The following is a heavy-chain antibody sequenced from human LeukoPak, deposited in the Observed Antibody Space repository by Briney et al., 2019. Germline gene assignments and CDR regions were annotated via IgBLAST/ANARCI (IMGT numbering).Heavy chain of an antibody. D-gene: IGHD2/OR15-2a*01. Sequence: GGSLRLSSAASGYTFSIYGMNWVRQAPGKGLEWVAIIWYDGSNTYFAESVMGRFSISKDNFKNTVYLQMNSLKIEDTGVYYCARAGIVNALDYWCQGAQVTVSS. CDR1: GYTFSIYG. CDR2: IWYDGSNT. J-gene: IGHJ4*02. V-gene: IGHV3-33*01. CDR3: ARAGIVNALDY.